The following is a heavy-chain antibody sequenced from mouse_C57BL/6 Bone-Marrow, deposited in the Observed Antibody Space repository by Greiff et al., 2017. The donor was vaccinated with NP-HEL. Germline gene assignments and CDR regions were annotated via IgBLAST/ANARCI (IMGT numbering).Heavy chain of an antibody. J-gene: IGHJ1*03. CDR2: IYPGDGDT. CDR3: ANYYYGSSYRYFDV. CDR1: GYAFSSSW. D-gene: IGHD1-1*01. Sequence: QVQLQQSGPELVKPGASVKISCKASGYAFSSSWMNWVKQRPGKGLEWIGRIYPGDGDTNYNGKFKGKATLTADKSSSTAYMQLSSLTSEDSAVYFCANYYYGSSYRYFDVWGTGTTVTVSS. V-gene: IGHV1-82*01.